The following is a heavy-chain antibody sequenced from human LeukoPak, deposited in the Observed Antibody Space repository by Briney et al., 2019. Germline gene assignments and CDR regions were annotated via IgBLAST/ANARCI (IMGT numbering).Heavy chain of an antibody. CDR3: ARQHCSGGDCYFFD. CDR1: EFTFSSYS. J-gene: IGHJ4*02. CDR2: ITNSGNSK. Sequence: GGSLRLSRAASEFTFSSYSMNWVRQAPGKGLEWVSYITNSGNSKSYADSVKGRFTISRDNTKNSLYLQMNGLRAEDTAVYYCARQHCSGGDCYFFDWGQGTLVTVSS. V-gene: IGHV3-48*01. D-gene: IGHD2-15*01.